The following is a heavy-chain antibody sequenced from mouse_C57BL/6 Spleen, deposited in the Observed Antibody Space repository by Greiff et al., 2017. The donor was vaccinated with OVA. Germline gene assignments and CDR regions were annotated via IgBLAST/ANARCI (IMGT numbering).Heavy chain of an antibody. Sequence: QVQLQQPGAELVKPGASVKMSCKASGYTFTNYWITWVNQRPGQGLEWIGDIYPGSGSTNYNEKFKSKATLTIDTSSSTAYMQLSSLTSEDSAVFFSARPREYIIVYFDYWGQGTTLTVSP. D-gene: IGHD1-1*01. CDR3: ARPREYIIVYFDY. V-gene: IGHV1-55*01. CDR2: IYPGSGST. CDR1: GYTFTNYW. J-gene: IGHJ2*01.